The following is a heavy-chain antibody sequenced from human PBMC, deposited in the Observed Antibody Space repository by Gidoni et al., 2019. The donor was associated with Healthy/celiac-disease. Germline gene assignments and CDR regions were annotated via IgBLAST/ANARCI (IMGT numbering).Heavy chain of an antibody. J-gene: IGHJ4*02. CDR2: ISGSGGST. Sequence: EVQLLESGGGLVQPGGSLRLSCAASGFPFSSYAMSWVRQAPGKGLGWVSAISGSGGSTYYADSVKGRFTISRDNSKNTLYLQMNSLRAEDTAVYYCAKVDIATPYFDYWGQGTLVTVSS. D-gene: IGHD5-12*01. V-gene: IGHV3-23*01. CDR3: AKVDIATPYFDY. CDR1: GFPFSSYA.